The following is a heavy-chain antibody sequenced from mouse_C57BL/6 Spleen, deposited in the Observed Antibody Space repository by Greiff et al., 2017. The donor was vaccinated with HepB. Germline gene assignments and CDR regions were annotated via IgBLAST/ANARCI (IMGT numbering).Heavy chain of an antibody. V-gene: IGHV1-18*01. Sequence: EVQLQQSGPELVKPGASVKIPCKASGYTFTDYNMDWVKQSHGKSLEWIGDINPNNGGTIYNQKFKGKATLTGDKSSSTAYMELRSLTSEDTAVYYCARGDAMDYWGQGTSVTVSS. CDR1: GYTFTDYN. CDR3: ARGDAMDY. D-gene: IGHD3-3*01. J-gene: IGHJ4*01. CDR2: INPNNGGT.